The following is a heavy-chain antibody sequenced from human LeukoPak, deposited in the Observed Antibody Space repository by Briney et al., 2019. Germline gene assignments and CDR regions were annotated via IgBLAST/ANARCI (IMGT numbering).Heavy chain of an antibody. V-gene: IGHV4-59*01. Sequence: PSETLSLTCTVPGGSISTYYWNWIRQPPGKGLEWIGNIYYSGSTKYNPSLKSRITISVDTSKNQFSLKLSSVTAADTAVYYCARGGGGTAYFDYWGQGTLVTVSS. J-gene: IGHJ4*02. CDR2: IYYSGST. D-gene: IGHD2-21*02. CDR3: ARGGGGTAYFDY. CDR1: GGSISTYY.